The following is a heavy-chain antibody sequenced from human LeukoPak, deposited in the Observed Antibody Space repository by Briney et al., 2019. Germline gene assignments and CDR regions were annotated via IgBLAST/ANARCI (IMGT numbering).Heavy chain of an antibody. V-gene: IGHV5-51*01. CDR3: ARHLGDPQPAAAHYYYYYMDV. D-gene: IGHD2-2*01. Sequence: GESLKISCKGSGYSFTSYWIGWVRQMPGKGLEWMGIIYPGDSDTRYSPSSQGQVTISADKSISTAYLQWSSLKASDTAMYYCARHLGDPQPAAAHYYYYYMDVWGKGTTVTVSS. J-gene: IGHJ6*03. CDR1: GYSFTSYW. CDR2: IYPGDSDT.